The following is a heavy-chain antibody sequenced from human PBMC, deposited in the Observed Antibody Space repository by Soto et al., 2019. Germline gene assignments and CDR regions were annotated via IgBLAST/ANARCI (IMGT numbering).Heavy chain of an antibody. Sequence: ASVKVSCKASGYTFTSYYMHWVRQAPGQGLEWMGIINPSGGSTSYAQKFQGRVTMTRDTSTSTVYMELSSLRSEDTAVYYCARGTLFGVVTYGMDVWGQGTTVTVSS. CDR1: GYTFTSYY. D-gene: IGHD3-3*01. CDR2: INPSGGST. J-gene: IGHJ6*02. CDR3: ARGTLFGVVTYGMDV. V-gene: IGHV1-46*01.